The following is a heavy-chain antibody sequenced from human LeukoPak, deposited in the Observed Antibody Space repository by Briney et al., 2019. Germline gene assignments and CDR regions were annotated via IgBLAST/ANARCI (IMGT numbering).Heavy chain of an antibody. J-gene: IGHJ4*02. CDR2: ILPIFHSP. Sequence: SVRVSCKASGGTFRSYAISWLRQAHGQGLEWMGGILPIFHSPSYAQKFQGRVTITADESTSTAYMELSSLTSDDTAVYYCARGRYDSSGRFYFDYWGQGTLVTASS. D-gene: IGHD3-22*01. CDR1: GGTFRSYA. CDR3: ARGRYDSSGRFYFDY. V-gene: IGHV1-69*13.